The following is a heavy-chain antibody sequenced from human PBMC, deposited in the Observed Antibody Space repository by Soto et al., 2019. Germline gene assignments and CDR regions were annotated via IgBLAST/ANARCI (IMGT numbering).Heavy chain of an antibody. V-gene: IGHV5-51*01. CDR1: GYSFSRYW. J-gene: IGHJ4*02. Sequence: GESLKISCXGSGYSFSRYWIAWVRQTPGKGLEWMGLIYPGDSDTRYSPSFQGQVTISADKSITTAYLQWSSLKASDTAIYYCARDTFSGDSSGPHYWGQGTLVTVSS. CDR3: ARDTFSGDSSGPHY. CDR2: IYPGDSDT. D-gene: IGHD3-22*01.